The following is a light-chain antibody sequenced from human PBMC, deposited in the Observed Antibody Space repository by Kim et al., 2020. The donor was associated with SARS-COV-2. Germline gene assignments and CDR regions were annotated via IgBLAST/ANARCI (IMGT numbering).Light chain of an antibody. Sequence: EIVLTQSPATLSLSPGDRATLSCRASQGVSNYLAWYQQKPGQAPRLLISDASNRATGIPARFSGSGSGTDFTLTISSLEPEDFTFYYCHQRSSWPGTFVQGTKVDIK. CDR3: HQRSSWPGT. J-gene: IGKJ1*01. V-gene: IGKV3-11*01. CDR2: DAS. CDR1: QGVSNY.